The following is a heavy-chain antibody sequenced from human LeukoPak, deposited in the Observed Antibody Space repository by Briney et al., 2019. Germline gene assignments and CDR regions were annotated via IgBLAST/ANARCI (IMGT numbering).Heavy chain of an antibody. CDR1: GFIFSSYD. V-gene: IGHV3-7*05. D-gene: IGHD1-26*01. CDR2: IKQDGSEK. Sequence: GGSLRLSCAASGFIFSSYDMTWVRQAPGKGLEWVTNIKQDGSEKYYVDSVKGRFTISRDNAKNSLYLQMNSLRADDTAVYYCARLWTDLSRSYYFDYWGQGTLVTVSS. J-gene: IGHJ4*02. CDR3: ARLWTDLSRSYYFDY.